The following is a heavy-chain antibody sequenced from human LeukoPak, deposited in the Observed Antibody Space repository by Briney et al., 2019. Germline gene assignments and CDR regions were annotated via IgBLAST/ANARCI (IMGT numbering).Heavy chain of an antibody. Sequence: ASVKVSCKASGYTFTGYYMHWVRQATGQGLEWMGWMNPNSGNTGYAQKFQGRVTMTRNTSISTAYMELSSLRSEDTAVYYCARDGVAGTAGYYFDYWGQGTLVTVSS. CDR1: GYTFTGYY. CDR3: ARDGVAGTAGYYFDY. V-gene: IGHV1-8*02. CDR2: MNPNSGNT. J-gene: IGHJ4*02. D-gene: IGHD6-19*01.